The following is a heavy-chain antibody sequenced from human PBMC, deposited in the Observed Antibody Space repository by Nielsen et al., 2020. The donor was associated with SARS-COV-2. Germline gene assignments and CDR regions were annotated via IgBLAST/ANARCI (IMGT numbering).Heavy chain of an antibody. Sequence: WIRQPPGKGLEWVSGINWNGGSTGYADSVKGRFTISRDNAKNSLYLQMNSLRAEDTAVYYCARDHSWLVRRRSWDYYYYYGMDVWGQGTTVTVSS. CDR3: ARDHSWLVRRRSWDYYYYYGMDV. V-gene: IGHV3-20*03. J-gene: IGHJ6*02. D-gene: IGHD6-13*01. CDR2: INWNGGST.